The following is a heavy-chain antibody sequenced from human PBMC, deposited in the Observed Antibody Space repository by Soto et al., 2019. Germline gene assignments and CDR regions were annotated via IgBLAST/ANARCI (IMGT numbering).Heavy chain of an antibody. CDR3: ARVKAVAGPNDY. V-gene: IGHV3-11*05. Sequence: PGXSLRLSCAASGFTLSDYYLSWIRQAPGKGLEWVSYISSSSSYTNYADSVKGRFTISRDNAKNSLYLQMNSLRAEDTAVYYCARVKAVAGPNDYWGQGTLVTVSS. D-gene: IGHD6-19*01. J-gene: IGHJ4*02. CDR2: ISSSSSYT. CDR1: GFTLSDYY.